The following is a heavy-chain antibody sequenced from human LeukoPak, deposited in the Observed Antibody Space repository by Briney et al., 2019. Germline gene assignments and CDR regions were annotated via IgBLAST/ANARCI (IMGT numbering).Heavy chain of an antibody. CDR1: GYTFTGYY. D-gene: IGHD3-22*01. V-gene: IGHV1-2*02. J-gene: IGHJ4*02. CDR2: INPNSGGT. CDR3: AREDSGYYYFDY. Sequence: ASVKVSCKASGYTFTGYYMHWVRQAPGQGLEWMGWINPNSGGTNYAQKFQGRVTMTRDTSISTAYMELSRLRSDDTAVYYCAREDSGYYYFDYWGQGSLVTVSS.